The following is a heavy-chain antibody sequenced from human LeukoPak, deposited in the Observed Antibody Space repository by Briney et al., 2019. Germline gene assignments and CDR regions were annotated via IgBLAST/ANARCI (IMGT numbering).Heavy chain of an antibody. J-gene: IGHJ4*02. Sequence: PGGSLRLSCAASGFTFSSYSMNWVRQAPGKGLEWVSSISSSSSYIYYADSVKGRFTISRDNAKNSLYLQMNSLRAEDTAVYYCARECPGHGVRFDYWGQGTLVTVSS. CDR2: ISSSSSYI. V-gene: IGHV3-21*01. CDR1: GFTFSSYS. D-gene: IGHD4-17*01. CDR3: ARECPGHGVRFDY.